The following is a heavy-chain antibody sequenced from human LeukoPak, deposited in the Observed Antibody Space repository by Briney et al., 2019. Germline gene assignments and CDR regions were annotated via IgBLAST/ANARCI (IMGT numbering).Heavy chain of an antibody. D-gene: IGHD1-26*01. J-gene: IGHJ4*02. CDR1: GFTFSSYG. Sequence: PGGSLRLSCAASGFTFSSYGMHWVRQAPGKGLEWVAVIWYDGSNKYYADSVKGRFTISRDNSKNTLHLQMNSLRAEDTAVYYCAKAAVGATTRDWGQGTLVTVSS. CDR2: IWYDGSNK. V-gene: IGHV3-33*06. CDR3: AKAAVGATTRD.